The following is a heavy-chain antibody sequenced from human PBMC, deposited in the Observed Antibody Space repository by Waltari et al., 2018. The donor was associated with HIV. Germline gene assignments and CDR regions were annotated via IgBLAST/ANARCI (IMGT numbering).Heavy chain of an antibody. D-gene: IGHD5-12*01. V-gene: IGHV4-38-2*02. CDR3: ARAQENSGGLAFQL. Sequence: QVKLQESGPGLVRPSETLSLNCTVSGYAIRSGFYWAWVRRPRGKGLEWIGSMFHSGSTYYNPSLKSRVTMSIDVTKNRFSLSLKSVTATDTALYYCARAQENSGGLAFQLGGLGTLVTVSS. CDR2: MFHSGST. CDR1: GYAIRSGFY. J-gene: IGHJ1*01.